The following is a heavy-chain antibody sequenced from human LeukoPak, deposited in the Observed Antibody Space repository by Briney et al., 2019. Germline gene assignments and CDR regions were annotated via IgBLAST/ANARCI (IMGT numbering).Heavy chain of an antibody. CDR1: GFTFDDYA. J-gene: IGHJ4*02. Sequence: AGGSLRLSCAASGFTFDDYAMHWVRQAPGKGLEWVTGISWNSGSIGYADSVKGRFTISRDNAKNSLYLQMTSLRAEDTALYYCAKETSGYYSHFDYWGQGTLVTVSS. CDR3: AKETSGYYSHFDY. CDR2: ISWNSGSI. V-gene: IGHV3-9*01. D-gene: IGHD3-22*01.